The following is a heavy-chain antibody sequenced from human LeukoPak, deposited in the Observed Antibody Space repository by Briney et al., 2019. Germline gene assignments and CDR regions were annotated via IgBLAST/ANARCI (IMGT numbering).Heavy chain of an antibody. D-gene: IGHD6-19*01. CDR3: ARGGQEAGTLDY. V-gene: IGHV3-21*01. CDR1: GFTFSSYS. J-gene: IGHJ4*02. Sequence: GGSLRLSCAASGFTFSSYSMNWVRQAPGKGLAWVSSISSSSSYIYYADSVKGRFTISRDNAKNSLYLQMNSLRAEDTAVYYCARGGQEAGTLDYWGQGTLVTVSS. CDR2: ISSSSSYI.